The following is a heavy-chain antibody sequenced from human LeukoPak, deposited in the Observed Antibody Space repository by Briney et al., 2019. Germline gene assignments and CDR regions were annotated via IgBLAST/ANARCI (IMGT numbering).Heavy chain of an antibody. V-gene: IGHV3-21*01. Sequence: PGGSLRLSCAASGFTFNTYTMNWVRQAPEKGLEWVSSITASSTAIYSADSVKGRFTISRDNAKNLLYLQMNSLRAEDTAVYYCARTYYDILTGYNPYFDYWGQGILVTVSS. CDR1: GFTFNTYT. CDR2: ITASSTAI. CDR3: ARTYYDILTGYNPYFDY. D-gene: IGHD3-9*01. J-gene: IGHJ4*02.